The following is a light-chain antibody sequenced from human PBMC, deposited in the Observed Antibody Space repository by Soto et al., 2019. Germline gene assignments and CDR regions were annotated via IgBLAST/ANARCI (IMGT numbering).Light chain of an antibody. CDR1: QSVSSD. Sequence: EIVMTQSPATLSVSPGERATLSCRASQSVSSDLAWYHQTPGQAPRAPILGASTRATCYPARFSGSGSGTEFTLTINSLQSEDFAVYYCQQYNNWPRTFGQGTKVDIK. J-gene: IGKJ1*01. CDR2: GAS. V-gene: IGKV3-15*01. CDR3: QQYNNWPRT.